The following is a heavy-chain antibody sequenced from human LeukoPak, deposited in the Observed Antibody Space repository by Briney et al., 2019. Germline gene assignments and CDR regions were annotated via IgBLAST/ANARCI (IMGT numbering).Heavy chain of an antibody. CDR3: ARPYGGNSNFDC. D-gene: IGHD4-23*01. J-gene: IGHJ4*02. Sequence: SETLSLTCTVSGGSISSTSYYWGWIRQPPGKGLEWIGSIYYSGNTYYNPSLKSRVTMSVDTSKNQFSLKLSSVTAADTAVYYCARPYGGNSNFDCWGQGALVTVSS. CDR1: GGSISSTSYY. CDR2: IYYSGNT. V-gene: IGHV4-39*01.